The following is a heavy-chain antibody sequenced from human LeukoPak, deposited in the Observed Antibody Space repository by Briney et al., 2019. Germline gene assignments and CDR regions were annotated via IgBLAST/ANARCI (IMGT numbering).Heavy chain of an antibody. Sequence: GGSLRLSCAASGFTFSTYALSWVRQAPGKGLEWVSHISGSGSSTYYADSVKGRFTISRDNSKNTLYLQMNSLRAADTAVYYCARAWEQQLVQGAFDIWGQGTLVTVSS. D-gene: IGHD6-13*01. CDR1: GFTFSTYA. CDR3: ARAWEQQLVQGAFDI. CDR2: ISGSGSST. J-gene: IGHJ3*02. V-gene: IGHV3-23*01.